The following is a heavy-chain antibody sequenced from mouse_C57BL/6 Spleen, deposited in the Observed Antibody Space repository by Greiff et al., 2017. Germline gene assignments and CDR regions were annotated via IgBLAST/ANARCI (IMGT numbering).Heavy chain of an antibody. Sequence: VQGVESGPGLVAPSQSLSITCTVSGFSLTSYGVSWVRPPPGKGLEWLGVIWGDGSTNSHSALISRLSISKDNYKSQVVLKLNSLQTDDTAAYYCAKDWSWYFDVWGTGTTVTVST. J-gene: IGHJ1*03. CDR3: AKDWSWYFDV. CDR1: GFSLTSYG. CDR2: IWGDGST. V-gene: IGHV2-3*01. D-gene: IGHD4-1*01.